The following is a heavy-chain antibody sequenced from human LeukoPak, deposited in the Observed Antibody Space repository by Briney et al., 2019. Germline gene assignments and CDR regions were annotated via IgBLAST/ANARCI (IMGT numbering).Heavy chain of an antibody. D-gene: IGHD3-22*01. Sequence: SSETLSLTCAVSDYSISSGNYWGWIRQPPGKGLEWIGSVYHSGSTHYSPSLKSRVTIAVDTSKNQFSLKLSSVTAADTAVYYCARNDSSGYFDYWGQGILVTVSS. CDR2: VYHSGST. CDR1: DYSISSGNY. J-gene: IGHJ4*02. CDR3: ARNDSSGYFDY. V-gene: IGHV4-38-2*01.